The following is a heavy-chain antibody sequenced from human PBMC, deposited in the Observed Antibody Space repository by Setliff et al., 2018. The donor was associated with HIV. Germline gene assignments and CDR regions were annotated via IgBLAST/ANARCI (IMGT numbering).Heavy chain of an antibody. CDR3: ARWSCGRATCYDSPYNWFDP. Sequence: VASVMVSCKASGYTFTSYGIGWVRQAPGQGLEWMGWISPYNGHTNYAQKLQGRVTMTTDTSTSTTYMELTSLRSDDTAVYYCARWSCGRATCYDSPYNWFDPWGQGTLVTVSS. J-gene: IGHJ5*02. D-gene: IGHD2-2*01. V-gene: IGHV1-18*01. CDR2: ISPYNGHT. CDR1: GYTFTSYG.